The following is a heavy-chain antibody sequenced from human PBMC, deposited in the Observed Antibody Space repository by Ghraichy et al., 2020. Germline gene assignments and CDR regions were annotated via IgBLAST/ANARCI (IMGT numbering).Heavy chain of an antibody. J-gene: IGHJ4*02. CDR3: ARHTYYYGSSGYYHLDY. CDR1: GFTFRDYW. CDR2: IRQDASEK. V-gene: IGHV3-7*03. D-gene: IGHD3-22*01. Sequence: GESLNISCAASGFTFRDYWMSWVRQAPGKGLEWVANIRQDASEKNYADSVKGRFTISRDNARTSLSLQMNSLRAEDTAVYFCARHTYYYGSSGYYHLDYWGQGTLVTVYS.